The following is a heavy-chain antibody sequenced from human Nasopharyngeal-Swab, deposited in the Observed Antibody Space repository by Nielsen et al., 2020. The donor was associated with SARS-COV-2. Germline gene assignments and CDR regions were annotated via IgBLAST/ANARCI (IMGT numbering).Heavy chain of an antibody. J-gene: IGHJ6*02. CDR2: VNTKTGNP. V-gene: IGHV7-4-1*02. CDR3: AKMMYGADHSYGMDV. D-gene: IGHD4/OR15-4a*01. CDR1: GYTFIYSA. Sequence: ASVKVSCKSGYTFIYSAMNWVRQAPGQGLEWMGWVNTKTGNPMYAQGFTGRFVFSVDTSVNTAYLQINSLKAEDTAVYYCAKMMYGADHSYGMDVWGQGTSVTVSS.